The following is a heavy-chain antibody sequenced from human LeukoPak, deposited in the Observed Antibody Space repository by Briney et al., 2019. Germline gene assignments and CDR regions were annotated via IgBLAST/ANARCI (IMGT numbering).Heavy chain of an antibody. Sequence: GGSLRLSCAASGFTVRSNYMSWVRQAPGKGLEWVSVIYSGGSTYYADSVKGRFTISRDNSKNTLYLQMNSLRAEDTAVYYCARDLYSSGIYYYYGMDVWGQGTTVTVSS. D-gene: IGHD6-19*01. V-gene: IGHV3-66*01. CDR3: ARDLYSSGIYYYYGMDV. J-gene: IGHJ6*02. CDR2: IYSGGST. CDR1: GFTVRSNY.